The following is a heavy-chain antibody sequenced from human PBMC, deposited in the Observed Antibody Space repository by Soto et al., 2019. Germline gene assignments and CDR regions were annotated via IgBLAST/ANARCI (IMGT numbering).Heavy chain of an antibody. CDR1: EFNFSSYT. CDR2: ISSSSSTM. Sequence: EVQLVESGGGLVQPGGSLRLSCAASEFNFSSYTMNWVRQAPEKGMEWVSYISSSSSTMYYADSVKGRFTISRDNARNSLYLQLNSLRDEDTAVYYCAGYCYGHFEYWGQGTLVTVSS. CDR3: AGYCYGHFEY. D-gene: IGHD3-10*01. J-gene: IGHJ4*02. V-gene: IGHV3-48*02.